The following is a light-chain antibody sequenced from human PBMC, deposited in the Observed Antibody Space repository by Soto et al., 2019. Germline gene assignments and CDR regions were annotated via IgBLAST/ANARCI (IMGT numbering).Light chain of an antibody. V-gene: IGKV1-39*01. CDR3: QQSYSTPPT. CDR1: QSISSY. CDR2: AAS. J-gene: IGKJ2*01. Sequence: DIQMTQSPSSLSASVGDRVTITCRASQSISSYLNWYQQKPGKAPKLLIYAASSLLSGVPSRFSGSGSGTDFTLTISSLQPEDVATYYCQQSYSTPPTFGQGTKLEIK.